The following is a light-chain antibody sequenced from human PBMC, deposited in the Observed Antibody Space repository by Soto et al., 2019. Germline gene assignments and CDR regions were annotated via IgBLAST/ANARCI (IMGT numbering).Light chain of an antibody. J-gene: IGLJ3*02. V-gene: IGLV2-14*01. CDR2: EVS. Sequence: QSVLTQPASVSGSPGQSITISCTGTSSDVGIYNYVSWYLQFPGKAPKLIIYEVSNRPSGVSDRFSGSKSGNTASLTISGLQAADEADYYCSSYTTTNTWVFGGGTKVTVL. CDR1: SSDVGIYNY. CDR3: SSYTTTNTWV.